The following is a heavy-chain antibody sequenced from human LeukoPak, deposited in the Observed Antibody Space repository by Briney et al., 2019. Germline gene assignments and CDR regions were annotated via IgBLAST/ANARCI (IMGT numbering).Heavy chain of an antibody. D-gene: IGHD3-10*01. V-gene: IGHV3-21*01. CDR3: ARGYYGSGSPGAFGY. CDR2: ISSSSSYI. J-gene: IGHJ4*02. CDR1: GFTFSSYS. Sequence: GGSPRLSCAASGFTFSSYSMNWVRQAPGKGLEWVSSISSSSSYIYYADSVKGRFTISRDNAKNSLYLQMNSLRAEDTAVYYCARGYYGSGSPGAFGYWGQGTLVTVSS.